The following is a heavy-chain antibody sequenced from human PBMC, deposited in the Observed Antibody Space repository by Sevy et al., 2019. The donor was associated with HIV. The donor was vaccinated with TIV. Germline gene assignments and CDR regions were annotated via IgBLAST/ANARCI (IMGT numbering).Heavy chain of an antibody. V-gene: IGHV3-33*01. D-gene: IGHD2-2*01. CDR3: ARDRCSSTSCSDYYYYGMDV. CDR2: IWYDGSNK. J-gene: IGHJ6*02. Sequence: GGSLRLSCAASGFTFSSYGMHWVRQAPGKGLEWVAVIWYDGSNKYYADSVKGRFTISMANSKNTLYLQMNSLRAEDTAVYYGARDRCSSTSCSDYYYYGMDVWGQGTTVTVSS. CDR1: GFTFSSYG.